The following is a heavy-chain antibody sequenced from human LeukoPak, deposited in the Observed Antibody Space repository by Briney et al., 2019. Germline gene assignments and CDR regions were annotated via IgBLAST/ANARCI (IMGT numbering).Heavy chain of an antibody. CDR2: IRNKVNGGAT. Sequence: GSLRLSCTASGFTFDDYDMAWVRQAPGKGLEWVSFIRNKVNGGATEYAASVKGGFTISKDASKTIAYLQMNSLKTEDTGVYYCTRDPSRRHDYWGQGTPVTVSS. CDR3: TRDPSRRHDY. V-gene: IGHV3-49*04. CDR1: GFTFDDYD. J-gene: IGHJ4*02. D-gene: IGHD2-2*01.